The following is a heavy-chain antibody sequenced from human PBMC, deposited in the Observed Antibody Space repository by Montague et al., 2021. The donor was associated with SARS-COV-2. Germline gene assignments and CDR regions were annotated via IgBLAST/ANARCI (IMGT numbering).Heavy chain of an antibody. V-gene: IGHV4-31*03. CDR2: SEDRGST. D-gene: IGHD3-3*01. Sequence: TLSLTCTVSGGSISSGGYDWSWSRQHPGKGREGRGDSEDRGSTDDNAAIKRRGTRAGDTSKNQFSRKLSSVTVADTAVYYCARVLSHRAIFGVVIINGMDVWGQVTTVTVSS. J-gene: IGHJ6*02. CDR3: ARVLSHRAIFGVVIINGMDV. CDR1: GGSISSGGYD.